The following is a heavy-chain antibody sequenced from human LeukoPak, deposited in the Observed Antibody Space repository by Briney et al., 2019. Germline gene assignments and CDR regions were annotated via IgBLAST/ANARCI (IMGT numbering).Heavy chain of an antibody. CDR3: ARVRRDGYNYVFDY. V-gene: IGHV4-59*01. D-gene: IGHD5-24*01. J-gene: IGHJ4*02. Sequence: SETLSLTCTVSGGSISNYYWGWIRQPPGKGLEWIGYIFYTGSTKYNSSLESRVTISVDTSKNMFSLKVTSVTAADTAVYYCARVRRDGYNYVFDYWGQGTLVTVSS. CDR1: GGSISNYY. CDR2: IFYTGST.